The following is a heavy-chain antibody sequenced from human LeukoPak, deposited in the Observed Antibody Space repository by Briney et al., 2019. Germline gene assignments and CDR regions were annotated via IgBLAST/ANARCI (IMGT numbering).Heavy chain of an antibody. CDR2: INPNSGGT. Sequence: ASVKVSCKASGYTFTGYYMHWVRQAPGQGREWMGWINPNSGGTNYAQKFQGRVTMTRDTSISTAYMELSRLRSDDTAVYYCARDMGRFLEWLFSNWFDPWGQGTLVTVSS. V-gene: IGHV1-2*02. J-gene: IGHJ5*02. CDR1: GYTFTGYY. CDR3: ARDMGRFLEWLFSNWFDP. D-gene: IGHD3-3*01.